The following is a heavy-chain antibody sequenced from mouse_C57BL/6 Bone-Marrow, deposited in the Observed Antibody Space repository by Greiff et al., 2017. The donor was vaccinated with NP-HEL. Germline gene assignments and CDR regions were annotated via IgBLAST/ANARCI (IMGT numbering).Heavy chain of an antibody. D-gene: IGHD2-5*01. Sequence: QVQLKQPGAELVKPGASVKMSCKASGYTFTSYWITWVKQRPGQGLEWIGDIYPGSGSTNYNEKFKSKATLTVDTSSSTAYMQLSSLTSEDSAVYYCYYSNYGYAMDYWGQGTSVTVSS. CDR1: GYTFTSYW. CDR2: IYPGSGST. CDR3: YYSNYGYAMDY. J-gene: IGHJ4*01. V-gene: IGHV1-55*01.